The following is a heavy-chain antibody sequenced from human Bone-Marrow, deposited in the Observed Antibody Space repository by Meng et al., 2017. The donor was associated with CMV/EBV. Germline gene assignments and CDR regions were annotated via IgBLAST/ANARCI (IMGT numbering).Heavy chain of an antibody. CDR3: ARVGIQLWLLSPTRGMDV. CDR2: ISAYNGNT. D-gene: IGHD5-18*01. V-gene: IGHV1-18*01. Sequence: ASGKVSCKASGYTFTSYGISWVRQAPGQGLEWMGWISAYNGNTNYAQKLQGRVTMTTDTSTSTAYMELRSLRSDDTAVYYCARVGIQLWLLSPTRGMDVWGQGTTVTVSS. J-gene: IGHJ6*02. CDR1: GYTFTSYG.